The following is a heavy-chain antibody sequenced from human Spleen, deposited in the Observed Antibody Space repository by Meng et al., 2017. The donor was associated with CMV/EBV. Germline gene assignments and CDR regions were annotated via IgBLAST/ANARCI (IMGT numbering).Heavy chain of an antibody. J-gene: IGHJ4*02. CDR3: AREQNADYLDY. Sequence: CKASEYSFTSYGITRVRQGPGQGLEWVGWISPYNGNTNYAQKFQGRVTMTTDISTSTAYMELRSLRFDDTAVYYCAREQNADYLDYWGQGTLVTVSS. D-gene: IGHD3-16*01. CDR1: EYSFTSYG. V-gene: IGHV1-18*01. CDR2: ISPYNGNT.